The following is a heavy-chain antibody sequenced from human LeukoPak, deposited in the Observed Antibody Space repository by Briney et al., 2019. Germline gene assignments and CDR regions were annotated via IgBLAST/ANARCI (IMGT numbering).Heavy chain of an antibody. CDR1: GFTFSSYA. Sequence: GGSLRLSCAASGFTFSSYAMHWVRQAPGKGLEWVAVISYDGSNKYYADSVKGRFTISRDNSKNTLYLQMNSLRAEDTAVYYCANYYDRDYWGQGTLVTVSS. D-gene: IGHD3-22*01. CDR3: ANYYDRDY. J-gene: IGHJ4*02. CDR2: ISYDGSNK. V-gene: IGHV3-30*04.